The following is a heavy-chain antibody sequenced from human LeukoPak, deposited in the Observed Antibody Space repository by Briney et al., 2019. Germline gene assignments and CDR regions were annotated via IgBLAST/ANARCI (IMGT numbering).Heavy chain of an antibody. CDR3: AKRGVVIRVILVGFHKEAYYFDS. CDR1: GITLSNYG. CDR2: ISDSGGRT. D-gene: IGHD3-22*01. Sequence: GGSLRLSCAVSGITLSNYGMSWVRQAPGKGLEWVAGISDSGGRTIYADSVKGRFTISRDNPKNTLYLQMNSLRAEDTAVYFCAKRGVVIRVILVGFHKEAYYFDSWGQGALVTVSS. V-gene: IGHV3-23*01. J-gene: IGHJ4*02.